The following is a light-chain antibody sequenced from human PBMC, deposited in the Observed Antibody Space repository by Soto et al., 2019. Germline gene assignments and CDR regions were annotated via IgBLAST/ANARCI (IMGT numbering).Light chain of an antibody. CDR1: QSISDT. CDR3: QQYNNWPIT. V-gene: IGKV3D-15*01. CDR2: DAS. J-gene: IGKJ5*01. Sequence: EIVMTQSPATLSVSPGGRATLSCRASQSISDTLACYQQKPGQAPRLLIYDASNRATGIPARFSGSGSGTDFTLTISSLEPEDFAVYYCQQYNNWPITLGQGTRLEI.